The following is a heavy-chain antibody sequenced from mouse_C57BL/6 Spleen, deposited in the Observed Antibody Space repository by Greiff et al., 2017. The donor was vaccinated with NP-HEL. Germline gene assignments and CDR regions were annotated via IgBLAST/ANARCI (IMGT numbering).Heavy chain of an antibody. D-gene: IGHD3-1*01. CDR2: IDPSDSYT. V-gene: IGHV1-59*01. Sequence: QVQLQQPGAELVRPGTSVKLSCKASGYTFTSYWMHWVKQRPGQGLEWIGVIDPSDSYTYYNQKFKGKATLTVDTSSSTAYMQLSSLTSEDSAVYYCARGDGPWFAYWGQGTLVTVSA. J-gene: IGHJ3*01. CDR3: ARGDGPWFAY. CDR1: GYTFTSYW.